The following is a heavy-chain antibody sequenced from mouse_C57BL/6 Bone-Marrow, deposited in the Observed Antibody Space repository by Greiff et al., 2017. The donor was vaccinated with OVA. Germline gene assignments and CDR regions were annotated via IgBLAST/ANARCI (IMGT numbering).Heavy chain of an antibody. CDR2: IRNKANNHAT. CDR3: TRATGTNYAMDY. D-gene: IGHD4-1*02. V-gene: IGHV6-6*01. Sequence: EVKVEESGGGLVQPGGSMKLSCAASGFTFSDAWMDWVRQSPEKGLEWVAEIRNKANNHATYYAESVKGRFTISRDDSKSSVYLQMNSLRAEDTGIYYCTRATGTNYAMDYWGQGTSVTVSS. J-gene: IGHJ4*01. CDR1: GFTFSDAW.